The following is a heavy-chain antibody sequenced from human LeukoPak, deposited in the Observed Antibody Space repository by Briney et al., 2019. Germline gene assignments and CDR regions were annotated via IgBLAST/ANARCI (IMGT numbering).Heavy chain of an antibody. CDR1: GLSFSSYG. Sequence: PGGSLRLSCAASGLSFSSYGMNWVRLAPGKGLEWVSYIGSGSSNTIYYADSVKGRFTISRDNAKNSLYLQMNSLRAEDTAVYYCVRARGYSGYDNYYWGQGTLVTVSS. J-gene: IGHJ4*02. CDR3: VRARGYSGYDNYY. V-gene: IGHV3-48*01. CDR2: IGSGSSNTI. D-gene: IGHD5-12*01.